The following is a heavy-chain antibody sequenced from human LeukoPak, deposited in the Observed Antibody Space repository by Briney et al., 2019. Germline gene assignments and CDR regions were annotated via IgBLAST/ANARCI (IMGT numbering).Heavy chain of an antibody. CDR3: ARGSGLGYFDY. D-gene: IGHD2-15*01. V-gene: IGHV4-30-4*01. CDR2: IYYSGST. CDR1: GGSISSADYY. Sequence: SETLSLTCTVSGGSISSADYYWSWVRQPPGKGLEWIGYIYYSGSTYYNPSLKSRLTMSVDTSKNQFSLKLSSVTAADTAVYYCARGSGLGYFDYWGQGTLVTVSS. J-gene: IGHJ4*02.